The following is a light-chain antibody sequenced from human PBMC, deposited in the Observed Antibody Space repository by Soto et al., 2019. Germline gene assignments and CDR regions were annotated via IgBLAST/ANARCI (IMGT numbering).Light chain of an antibody. CDR2: DAS. CDR3: QQCASPPIT. V-gene: IGKV3-20*01. Sequence: EIVLTQSPGTLSLSPGERATLSCRASQSVSNNYLAWYQQKPGQAPRRLIHDASVRATGIPDRFSGSGSGTDFTLTISRLEPEDFAVYYCQQCASPPITFGQGTRLDIK. CDR1: QSVSNNY. J-gene: IGKJ5*01.